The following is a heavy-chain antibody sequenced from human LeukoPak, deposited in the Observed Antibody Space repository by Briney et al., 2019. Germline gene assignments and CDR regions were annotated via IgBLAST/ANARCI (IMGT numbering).Heavy chain of an antibody. D-gene: IGHD3-16*01. CDR3: ARDGVYFDY. Sequence: PSETLSLTCTVSGGSISSGYYWGWIRQPPGKGLEWIGSIYHSGSTYYNPSLKSRVTISVDTSKNQFSLKLSSVTAADTAVYYCARDGVYFDYWGQGTLVTVSS. CDR1: GGSISSGYY. J-gene: IGHJ4*02. CDR2: IYHSGST. V-gene: IGHV4-38-2*02.